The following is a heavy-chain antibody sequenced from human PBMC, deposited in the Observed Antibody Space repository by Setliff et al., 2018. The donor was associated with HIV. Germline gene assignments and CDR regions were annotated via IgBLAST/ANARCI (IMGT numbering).Heavy chain of an antibody. CDR2: IYYTGST. V-gene: IGHV4-59*01. J-gene: IGHJ4*02. D-gene: IGHD3-10*01. CDR1: GGSMSSYY. Sequence: SETLSLTCTVPGGSMSSYYWRWIRQPPGKGLEWIGSIYYTGSTDYNPSLMSRVTISLDTPKNQFSLKLNSVIAADTAVYYCARNRVPSSLWGQGTLVTVSS. CDR3: ARNRVPSSL.